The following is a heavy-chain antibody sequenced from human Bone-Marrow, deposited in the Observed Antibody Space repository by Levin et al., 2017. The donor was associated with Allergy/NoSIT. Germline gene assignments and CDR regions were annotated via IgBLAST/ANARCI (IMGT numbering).Heavy chain of an antibody. CDR1: AFTFRNYY. D-gene: IGHD2-2*01. CDR3: ARGGCDRTSCLDH. V-gene: IGHV3-74*01. J-gene: IGHJ4*02. Sequence: HAGGSLRLSCTASAFTFRNYYMHWVRQAPGMGLVWVSNILNDGTTNYADSVKGRFTISRDNAKNTLYLQMNSLGEEDTAVYFCARGGCDRTSCLDHWGQGILVTVSS. CDR2: ILNDGTT.